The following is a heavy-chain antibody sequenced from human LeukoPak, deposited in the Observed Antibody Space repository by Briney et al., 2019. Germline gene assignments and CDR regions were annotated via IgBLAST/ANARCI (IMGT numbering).Heavy chain of an antibody. CDR1: GFTFRSHA. CDR3: AKGFRIGYSAHFDY. Sequence: GGSLRLSCVGSGFTFRSHAMSWVRQAPEKGLEFVSGIYENGGTTYYADSVKGRFSISRDNSKNTLYLQMDSLRGEDTAVYYCAKGFRIGYSAHFDYWGQGALVTVSS. J-gene: IGHJ4*02. CDR2: IYENGGTT. D-gene: IGHD2-21*01. V-gene: IGHV3-23*01.